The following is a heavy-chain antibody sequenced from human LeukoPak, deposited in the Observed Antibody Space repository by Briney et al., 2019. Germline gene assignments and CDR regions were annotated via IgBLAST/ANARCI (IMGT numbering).Heavy chain of an antibody. CDR2: INPNSGGT. CDR3: ARARFLEWLVDYYYYMDV. V-gene: IGHV1-2*02. CDR1: GYTFTGYY. D-gene: IGHD3-3*01. J-gene: IGHJ6*03. Sequence: ASVKVSCKASGYTFTGYYMHWVRQAPGQGLEWMGWINPNSGGTNYAQKFQGRVTITADESTSTAYMELSSLRSEDTAVYYCARARFLEWLVDYYYYMDVWGKGTTVTVSS.